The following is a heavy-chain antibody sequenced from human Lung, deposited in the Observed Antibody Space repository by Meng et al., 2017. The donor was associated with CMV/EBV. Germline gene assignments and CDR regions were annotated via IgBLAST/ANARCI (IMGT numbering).Heavy chain of an antibody. CDR1: GFTLSRSD. CDR2: IGSRGDI. Sequence: GGSLRLYCATSGFTLSRSDIHWARQATGKGLEWVSGIGSRGDINYADAVKGRFTISRENAKNSVYLQVNSVRAGDTAVYYCGRKTPVSGMEVWGKGTTVTGAS. J-gene: IGHJ6*04. V-gene: IGHV3-13*01. CDR3: GRKTPVSGMEV. D-gene: IGHD1-26*01.